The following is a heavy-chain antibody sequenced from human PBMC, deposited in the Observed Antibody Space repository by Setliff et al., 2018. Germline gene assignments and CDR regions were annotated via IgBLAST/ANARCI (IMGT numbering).Heavy chain of an antibody. CDR3: ARGGVQRWLQSHYFDY. CDR1: GGSISSRY. J-gene: IGHJ4*02. V-gene: IGHV4-59*11. D-gene: IGHD5-12*01. CDR2: IYYSGST. Sequence: PSETLSLTCTVSGGSISSRYWSWIRQPPGKGLEWIGSIYYSGSTNYNPSLKSRVTISVDTSKNQFSLKLSSVTAADTAVYYCARGGVQRWLQSHYFDYWGQGTLVTVS.